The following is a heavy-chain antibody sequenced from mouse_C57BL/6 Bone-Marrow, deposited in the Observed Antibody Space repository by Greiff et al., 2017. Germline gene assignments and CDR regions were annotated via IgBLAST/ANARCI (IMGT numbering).Heavy chain of an antibody. CDR2: IDPSDSYT. V-gene: IGHV1-69*01. J-gene: IGHJ2*01. CDR1: GYTFTSYW. CDR3: ARCGADEYYFDY. Sequence: QVQLQQPGAELVMPGASVKLSCKASGYTFTSYWMHWVKQRPGQGLEWIGEIDPSDSYTNYNQKFKGKSTLTVDKSSSTAYMQLSSLTSEDSAVYYCARCGADEYYFDYWGQGTTLSVSS.